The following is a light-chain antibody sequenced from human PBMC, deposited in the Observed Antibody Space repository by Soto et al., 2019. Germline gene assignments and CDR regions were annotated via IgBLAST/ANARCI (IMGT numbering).Light chain of an antibody. Sequence: QSVLTQPASVSGSPGQSITISCTGTSSDVGGYNYVSWSQQHPGKAPKLMIYDVSNRPSGVSNRFSGSKSGNTASLTISGLQAEDEADYYCISYTSSSTLVFGGGTKLTVL. CDR1: SSDVGGYNY. J-gene: IGLJ2*01. CDR3: ISYTSSSTLV. V-gene: IGLV2-14*01. CDR2: DVS.